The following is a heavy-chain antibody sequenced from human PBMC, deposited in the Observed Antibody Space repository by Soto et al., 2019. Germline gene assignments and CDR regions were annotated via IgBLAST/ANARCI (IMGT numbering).Heavy chain of an antibody. CDR3: VPGSSGAGGEDS. CDR2: IKQSGST. D-gene: IGHD3-10*01. Sequence: SETLSLTCAVYGGSFSGYYSWIRQPPGKGLEWIGEIKQSGSTKYNPSLKSRVTISVDTSKNQFSLKLSSVTAADTAVYYCVPGSSGAGGEDSSGQGTLVTVSS. V-gene: IGHV4-34*01. CDR1: GGSFSGYY. J-gene: IGHJ4*02.